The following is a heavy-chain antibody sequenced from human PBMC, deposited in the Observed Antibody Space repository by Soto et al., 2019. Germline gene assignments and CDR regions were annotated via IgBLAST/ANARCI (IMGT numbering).Heavy chain of an antibody. CDR1: GYTFTSYG. Sequence: ASVKVCCKASGYTFTSYGVSWVRQAPGQGLEWMGWISAYNGNTNYAQKLQGRVTMTTDTSTSTAYMELRSLRSDDTAVYYCARYCSSTSCHGYYYYYVMDVWGQGTTVTVSS. J-gene: IGHJ6*02. V-gene: IGHV1-18*04. D-gene: IGHD2-2*01. CDR3: ARYCSSTSCHGYYYYYVMDV. CDR2: ISAYNGNT.